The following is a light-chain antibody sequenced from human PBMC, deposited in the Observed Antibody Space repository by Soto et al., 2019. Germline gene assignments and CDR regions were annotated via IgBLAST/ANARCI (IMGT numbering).Light chain of an antibody. CDR2: GAS. CDR1: QSVSIL. CDR3: QQYGSSGT. V-gene: IGKV3-20*01. Sequence: ENVLTQSQATLSLSPGERATRSCRASQSVSILLAWYQQKPGQAPRILIYGASNRATGIPDRFSGSGSGTVFTLTISRLEPEDFAVYYCQQYGSSGTFGQGTKVDIK. J-gene: IGKJ1*01.